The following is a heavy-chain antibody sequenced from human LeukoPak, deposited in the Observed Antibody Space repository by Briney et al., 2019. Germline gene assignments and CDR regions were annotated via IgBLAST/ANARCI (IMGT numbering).Heavy chain of an antibody. V-gene: IGHV4-30-4*01. CDR3: ARHPSAAAKLLFDY. D-gene: IGHD6-13*01. CDR1: GGSISSGDYY. Sequence: SGSLSLTCTVSGGSISSGDYYWSWIRQPPGKGLEWIGYIYYSGSTYYNPSLKSRVTISVDTSKNQFSLKLSSVTAADTAVYYCARHPSAAAKLLFDYWGQGTLVTVSS. J-gene: IGHJ4*02. CDR2: IYYSGST.